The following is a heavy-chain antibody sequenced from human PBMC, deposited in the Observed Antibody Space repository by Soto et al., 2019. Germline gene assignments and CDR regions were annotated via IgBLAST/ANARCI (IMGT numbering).Heavy chain of an antibody. CDR3: ARDRPLTMVRGIVGMDF. D-gene: IGHD3-10*01. J-gene: IGHJ6*02. V-gene: IGHV4-59*01. CDR2: IYYSGST. CDR1: GGSIISYY. Sequence: SETLSLTCTVSGGSIISYYWSWILQPPGKGLEWIGYIYYSGSTNYNPSLKSRVTISVDTSKDQFSLKLSSVTAADTAVYYCARDRPLTMVRGIVGMDFWGQGTTVTVSS.